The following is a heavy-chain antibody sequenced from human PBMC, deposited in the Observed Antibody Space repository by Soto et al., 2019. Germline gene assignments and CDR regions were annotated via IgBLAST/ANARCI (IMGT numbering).Heavy chain of an antibody. D-gene: IGHD4-17*01. CDR2: ISAYNGNT. Sequence: GASVKVSCKASGYTFTSYGISWVRQAPGQGLEWMGRISAYNGNTNYAQKLQGRVTMTTDTSTSTAYMELRSLRSDDTAVYYCARDINRLVLDYGGNSYFDYWGQGTLVTVSS. CDR3: ARDINRLVLDYGGNSYFDY. CDR1: GYTFTSYG. V-gene: IGHV1-18*01. J-gene: IGHJ4*02.